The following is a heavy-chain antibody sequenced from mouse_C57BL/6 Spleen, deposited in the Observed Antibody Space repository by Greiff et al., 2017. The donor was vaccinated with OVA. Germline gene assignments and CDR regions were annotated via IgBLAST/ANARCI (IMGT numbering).Heavy chain of an antibody. CDR1: GFTFSSYA. CDR2: ISDGGSYT. CDR3: AREYYGLYAMDY. V-gene: IGHV5-4*01. J-gene: IGHJ4*01. D-gene: IGHD1-2*01. Sequence: VQLKESGGGLVKPGGSLKLSCAASGFTFSSYAMSWVRQTPEKRLEWVATISDGGSYTYYPDNVKGRFTISRDNAKNNLYLQMSHLKSEDTAMYYCAREYYGLYAMDYWGQGTSVTVSS.